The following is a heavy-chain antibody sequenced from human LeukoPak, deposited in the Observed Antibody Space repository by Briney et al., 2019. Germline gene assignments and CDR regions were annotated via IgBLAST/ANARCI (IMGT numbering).Heavy chain of an antibody. J-gene: IGHJ4*02. CDR1: GFTFSSYA. V-gene: IGHV3-23*01. CDR3: AKLDWGGSRYGYFDS. Sequence: GGSLRLSCAASGFTFSSYAMSWVRQAPGKGLEWVSAISGSGGSTYYADYVKGRFTISRDNSKNTLYLQMNSLRADDTAVYYCAKLDWGGSRYGYFDSWGQGTLVTVSS. D-gene: IGHD5-18*01. CDR2: ISGSGGST.